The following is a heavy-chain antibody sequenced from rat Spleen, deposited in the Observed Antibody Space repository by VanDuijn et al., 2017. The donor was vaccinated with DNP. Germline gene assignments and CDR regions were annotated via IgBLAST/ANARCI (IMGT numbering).Heavy chain of an antibody. J-gene: IGHJ4*01. CDR3: AKHLDA. CDR1: GFTFSDYN. V-gene: IGHV5S13*01. Sequence: EVHLVESGGGLVQPGRSLKLSCAASGFTFSDYNMAWVRQAPKKGLEWVASISTVGDNAYYRDSVKGRFTISRDNAKNTQYLQMDSLRSEDTATYYCAKHLDAWGQGSSVTVSS. CDR2: ISTVGDNA.